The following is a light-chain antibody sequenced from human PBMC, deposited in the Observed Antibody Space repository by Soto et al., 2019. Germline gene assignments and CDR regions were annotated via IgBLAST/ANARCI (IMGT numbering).Light chain of an antibody. V-gene: IGKV3-15*01. CDR1: QSISDT. CDR2: GAS. Sequence: IVRRQSPATGSVYPEGRGTLSGRGCQSISDTLAWYQQKPGQAPRLLIYGASTRAPGFPARFSGSGSGTDLTLPISSLQSEDFAVYYCQQYNNWPWTHGQGTKVDI. CDR3: QQYNNWPWT. J-gene: IGKJ1*01.